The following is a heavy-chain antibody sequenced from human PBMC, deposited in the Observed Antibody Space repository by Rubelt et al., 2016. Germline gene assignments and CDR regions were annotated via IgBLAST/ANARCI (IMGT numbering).Heavy chain of an antibody. D-gene: IGHD3-3*01. Sequence: QVQLQESGPGLVKPSQTLSLTCTVSGGSISSGGYYWSWIRQHPGKGLEWIGYIYYSGSTYYNPSLKSRVTISVDTSKNQFSLKLSSVTAAETAVYYCARGITIFGVVIPGNFDLWGRGTLVTVSS. CDR3: ARGITIFGVVIPGNFDL. J-gene: IGHJ2*01. CDR2: IYYSGST. CDR1: GGSISSGGYY. V-gene: IGHV4-31*03.